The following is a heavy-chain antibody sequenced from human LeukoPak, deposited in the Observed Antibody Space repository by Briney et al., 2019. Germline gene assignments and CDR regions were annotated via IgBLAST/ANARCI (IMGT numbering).Heavy chain of an antibody. CDR2: IYHSGST. Sequence: PSETLSLTCAVSGGSISSGGYSWSWIRQPPGKGLEWIGYIYHSGSTYYNPSLKSRVTISVDRSKNQFSLKLSSVTAADTAVYYCARGLFYYYYGMDVWGQGTTVTVSS. CDR1: GGSISSGGYS. V-gene: IGHV4-30-2*01. J-gene: IGHJ6*02. CDR3: ARGLFYYYYGMDV.